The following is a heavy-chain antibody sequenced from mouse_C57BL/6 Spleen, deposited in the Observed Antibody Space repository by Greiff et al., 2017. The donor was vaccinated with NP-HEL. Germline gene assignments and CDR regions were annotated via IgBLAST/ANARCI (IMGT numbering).Heavy chain of an antibody. Sequence: QVQLQQPGTELVKPGASVKLSCKASGYTFTSYWMHWVKQRPGQGLEWIGNINPSNGGTNYNEKFKSKATLTVDKSSSTAYMQLSSLTSEDSAVYSCARSLSTTVVVPGYWGQGTTLTVSS. CDR2: INPSNGGT. D-gene: IGHD1-1*01. J-gene: IGHJ2*01. CDR1: GYTFTSYW. CDR3: ARSLSTTVVVPGY. V-gene: IGHV1-53*01.